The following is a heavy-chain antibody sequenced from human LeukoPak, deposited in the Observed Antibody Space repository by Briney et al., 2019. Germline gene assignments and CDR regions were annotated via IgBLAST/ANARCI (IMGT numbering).Heavy chain of an antibody. CDR3: ARVGPGFDY. Sequence: SETLSLTCAVSGESFSGYFWTWIRQPPGKGLEWIGEINHSGSTNYNPSLKSRVTISVDTSKNQFSLKLSSVTAADTAVYYCARVGPGFDYWGQGTLVTVSS. J-gene: IGHJ4*02. CDR1: GESFSGYF. V-gene: IGHV4-34*01. CDR2: INHSGST.